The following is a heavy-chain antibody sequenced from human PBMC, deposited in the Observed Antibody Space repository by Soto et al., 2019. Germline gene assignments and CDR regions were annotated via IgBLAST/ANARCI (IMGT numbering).Heavy chain of an antibody. CDR1: GGSISSSNW. CDR2: IYHSGST. J-gene: IGHJ4*02. D-gene: IGHD6-13*01. CDR3: ARVSSSWGLVNYFDY. Sequence: PSETLSLTCTVSGGSISSSNWWSWVRQPPGKGLEWIGEIYHSGSTNYNPSLKSRVTISVDTSKNQFSLKLSSVTAADTAVYYCARVSSSWGLVNYFDYWGQGTLVTVSS. V-gene: IGHV4-4*02.